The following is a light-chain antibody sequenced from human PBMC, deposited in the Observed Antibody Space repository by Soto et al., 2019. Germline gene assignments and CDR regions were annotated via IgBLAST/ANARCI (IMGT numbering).Light chain of an antibody. V-gene: IGKV1-27*01. Sequence: DIQMTQSPSSLSASVGDGVTISCRATGDISKYLAWYQRKPGKAPTLLIYGASTLQSGVPSRFSGSGSGTEFTLTIGSLQPEDVATYYCQKYGSAPLTFGGGTKVEI. J-gene: IGKJ4*01. CDR3: QKYGSAPLT. CDR2: GAS. CDR1: GDISKY.